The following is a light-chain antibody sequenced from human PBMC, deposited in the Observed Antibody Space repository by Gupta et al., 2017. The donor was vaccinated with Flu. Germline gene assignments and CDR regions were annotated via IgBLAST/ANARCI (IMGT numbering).Light chain of an antibody. V-gene: IGLV1-40*01. CDR2: ENN. CDR1: SSHLGAGYD. Sequence: QSVLPQPPSVSGAPGHRITISCTGSSSHLGAGYDVHWYQQPPGAAPRLLIYENNNRPAGVAARFSASKSGSSAALAITGLHPDDEADYFCQSYDTGRSGPWVFGGGTRLTV. J-gene: IGLJ3*02. CDR3: QSYDTGRSGPWV.